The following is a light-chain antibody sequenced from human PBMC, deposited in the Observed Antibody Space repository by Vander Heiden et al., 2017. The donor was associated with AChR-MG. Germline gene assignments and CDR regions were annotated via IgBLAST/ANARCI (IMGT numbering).Light chain of an antibody. CDR1: QSISSY. CDR3: QQRVSTPIT. Sequence: DIQMTQSPSSLSASVGDRVTITCRASQSISSYLNWYQQKPGKAPKLLIYAASTLQSGVPSRFSGSGSGTDFTLTISRLQPEDFVIYYCQQRVSTPITFGQRTRLEIK. J-gene: IGKJ5*01. V-gene: IGKV1-39*01. CDR2: AAS.